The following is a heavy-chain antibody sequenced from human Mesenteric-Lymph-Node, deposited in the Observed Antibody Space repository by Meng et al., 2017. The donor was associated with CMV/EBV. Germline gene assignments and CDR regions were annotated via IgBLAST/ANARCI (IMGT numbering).Heavy chain of an antibody. D-gene: IGHD2-2*01. CDR1: GFTFDDYA. CDR2: ISWNSGSI. J-gene: IGHJ6*02. V-gene: IGHV3-9*01. CDR3: AKDIGDIVVVPAAPAQGYGMDV. Sequence: SLKISCAASGFTFDDYAMHWVRQAPGKGLEWVSGISWNSGSIGYADSVKGRFTISRDNAKNSLYLQMNSLRAEDTALHYCAKDIGDIVVVPAAPAQGYGMDVWGQGTTVTVSS.